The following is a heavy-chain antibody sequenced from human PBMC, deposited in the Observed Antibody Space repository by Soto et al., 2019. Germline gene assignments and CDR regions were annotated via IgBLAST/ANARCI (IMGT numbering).Heavy chain of an antibody. V-gene: IGHV1-18*01. J-gene: IGHJ4*02. Sequence: QVQLVQSGAEVKKPGASVKVSCKASGYTFTSYGISWVRQAPGQGLEWMGWISAYNGNTNYAQKLQGRVPMTPDTTTSTAYMELRGLRSDGTAVYYCARDRIAVAGTSPFDYWGQGTLVTVSS. CDR1: GYTFTSYG. CDR2: ISAYNGNT. D-gene: IGHD6-19*01. CDR3: ARDRIAVAGTSPFDY.